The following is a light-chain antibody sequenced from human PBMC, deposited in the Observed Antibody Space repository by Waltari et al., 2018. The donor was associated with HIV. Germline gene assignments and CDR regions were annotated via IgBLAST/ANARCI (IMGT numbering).Light chain of an antibody. CDR1: SSDVGGYNY. J-gene: IGLJ1*01. Sequence: QSALTQPASVSGSPGQSITISCTGTSSDVGGYNYVSWYQQHPGKAPKRMIYEVSTRPSGVSNRFSGSKSGNTASLTISGLQAEDEADYYCSSYTSSSNYVFGTGTKVTVL. CDR3: SSYTSSSNYV. CDR2: EVS. V-gene: IGLV2-14*01.